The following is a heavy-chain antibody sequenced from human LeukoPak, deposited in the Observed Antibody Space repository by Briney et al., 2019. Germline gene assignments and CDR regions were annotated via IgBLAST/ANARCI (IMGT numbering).Heavy chain of an antibody. CDR3: ARSRARHIVVVTENFGMDV. J-gene: IGHJ6*02. Sequence: ASVKVSCKASGYTFTSYDINWVRQATGQGLEWMGWMNPNSGNTGYAQKFQGRVTMTRDTSTSTVYMELSSLRSEDTAVYYCARSRARHIVVVTENFGMDVWGQGTTVTVSS. D-gene: IGHD2-21*02. V-gene: IGHV1-8*02. CDR1: GYTFTSYD. CDR2: MNPNSGNT.